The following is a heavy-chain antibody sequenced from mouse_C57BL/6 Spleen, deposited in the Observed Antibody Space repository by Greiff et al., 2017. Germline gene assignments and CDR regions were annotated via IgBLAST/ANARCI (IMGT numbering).Heavy chain of an antibody. CDR3: ARLYYDYDGFAY. D-gene: IGHD2-4*01. CDR2: IYPGSGST. J-gene: IGHJ3*01. Sequence: VQLQQPGAELVKPGASVKMSCKASGYTFTSYWITWVKQRPEQGLEWIGDIYPGSGSTNYNEKFKSKATLTVDTSSSTAYMQLSSLTSEDSAVYYCARLYYDYDGFAYWGQGTLVTVSA. CDR1: GYTFTSYW. V-gene: IGHV1-55*01.